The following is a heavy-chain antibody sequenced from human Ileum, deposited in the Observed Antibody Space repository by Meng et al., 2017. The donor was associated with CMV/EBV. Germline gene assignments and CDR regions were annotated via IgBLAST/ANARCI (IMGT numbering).Heavy chain of an antibody. V-gene: IGHV4-59*01. CDR2: AYYSGST. J-gene: IGHJ6*01. CDR1: GDSINSYY. Sequence: SETLSLTCTVSGDSINSYYWTWIRQPPGEGLEWIGYAYYSGSTNYNPSLKSRVTISVDTSKNQFSLRLTSVTAADTALYYCARGVRGVTISSPYYYGMDVWGQGTTVT. CDR3: ARGVRGVTISSPYYYGMDV. D-gene: IGHD3-10*01.